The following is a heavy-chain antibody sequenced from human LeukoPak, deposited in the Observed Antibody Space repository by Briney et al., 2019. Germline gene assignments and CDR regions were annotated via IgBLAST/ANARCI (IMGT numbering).Heavy chain of an antibody. CDR3: ARQTGSGLFILP. V-gene: IGHV4-39*01. D-gene: IGHD3/OR15-3a*01. J-gene: IGHJ4*02. CDR1: GVSISSSNSY. Sequence: SETLSLTCTVSGVSISSSNSYWGWIRQPPGKGLEWIGSIYYSGNTYYNASLKSQVSISIDTSKNQFSLKPTSVTAADTAVYYCARQTGSGLFILPGGQGTLVTVSS. CDR2: IYYSGNT.